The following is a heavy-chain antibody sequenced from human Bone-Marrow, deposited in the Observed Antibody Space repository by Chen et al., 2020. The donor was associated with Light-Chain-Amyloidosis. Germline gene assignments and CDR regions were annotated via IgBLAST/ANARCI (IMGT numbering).Heavy chain of an antibody. Sequence: EVQLLESGGAVVQPGGSLRLSCVASVFTFHDHAMHWVRQVPGKGLEWVSVISWDGSTTYYADSVKGRFTISRDDRKNSLYLQMDSLRAEDTALYYCAKDSRVAGPRDFYYYGLDVWGPGTTVTVSS. J-gene: IGHJ6*02. CDR2: ISWDGSTT. V-gene: IGHV3-43D*04. D-gene: IGHD6-19*01. CDR1: VFTFHDHA. CDR3: AKDSRVAGPRDFYYYGLDV.